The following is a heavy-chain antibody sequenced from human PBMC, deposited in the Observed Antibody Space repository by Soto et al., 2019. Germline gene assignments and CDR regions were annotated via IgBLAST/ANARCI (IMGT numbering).Heavy chain of an antibody. CDR1: GGSFSGYY. CDR2: INHSGST. D-gene: IGHD3-10*01. J-gene: IGHJ3*02. CDR3: ARWANRARFGEDPYRERGAFDI. Sequence: SETLSLTCAVYGGSFSGYYWSWIRQPPGKGLEWIGEINHSGSTNYNPSFKSRVTISVDTSKNQFSLKLSSVTAADTAVYYCARWANRARFGEDPYRERGAFDIWGQGTMVTVSS. V-gene: IGHV4-34*01.